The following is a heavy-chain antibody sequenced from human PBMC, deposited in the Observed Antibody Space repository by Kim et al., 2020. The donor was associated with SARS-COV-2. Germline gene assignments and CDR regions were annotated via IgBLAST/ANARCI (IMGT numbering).Heavy chain of an antibody. CDR3: ASHYYDSSGYYYFDY. D-gene: IGHD3-22*01. Sequence: GVSLRLSCAASGFTFSSYGMHWVRQAPGKGLEWVAVISYDGSNKYYADSVKGRFTISRDNSKNTLYLQMNSLRAEDTAVYYCASHYYDSSGYYYFDYWGQGTLVTVSS. V-gene: IGHV3-33*05. CDR1: GFTFSSYG. J-gene: IGHJ4*02. CDR2: ISYDGSNK.